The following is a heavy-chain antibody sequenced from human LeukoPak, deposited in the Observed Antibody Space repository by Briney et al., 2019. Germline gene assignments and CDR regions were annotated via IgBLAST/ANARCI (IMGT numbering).Heavy chain of an antibody. J-gene: IGHJ4*02. V-gene: IGHV3-66*01. CDR1: GTIVWSSF. CDR2: IHSDGTT. D-gene: IGHD2-2*01. CDR3: AKGTVVPAAHFDY. Sequence: GGSLRLSCAASGTIVWSSFRGWVRQAPGRGLEWVSIIHSDGTTDYVDSARGRFAISRDNSKDILYLQMNSLRVEDTAIYYCAKGTVVPAAHFDYWGQGTLVTVSS.